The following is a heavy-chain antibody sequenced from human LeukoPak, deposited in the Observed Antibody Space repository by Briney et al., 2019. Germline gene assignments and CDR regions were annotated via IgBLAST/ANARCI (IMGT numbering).Heavy chain of an antibody. CDR3: AKKVTGSYNNPLDD. Sequence: PGGSLRLSCAASGFTFSSYAMSWVRQAPGKGLEWVSAISGSGGSTYYADSVKGRFTISRDNSKNTLYLQMNSLTAEDTAVYYCAKKVTGSYNNPLDDWGQGTLVTVSS. CDR2: ISGSGGST. J-gene: IGHJ4*02. V-gene: IGHV3-23*01. CDR1: GFTFSSYA. D-gene: IGHD3-10*01.